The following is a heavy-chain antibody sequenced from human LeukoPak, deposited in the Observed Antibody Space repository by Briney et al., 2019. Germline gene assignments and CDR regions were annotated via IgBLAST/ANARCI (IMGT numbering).Heavy chain of an antibody. D-gene: IGHD6-19*01. CDR3: ARDLPTSSGPL. Sequence: SETLSLTCTVSGGSISSYYWSWIRQPPGKGLEWIGYIYYSGSTNYNPSLKSRVTISLDTSENQFSLKLSSVTPADTAVYYCARDLPTSSGPLWGQGTLVTVSS. J-gene: IGHJ4*02. CDR1: GGSISSYY. CDR2: IYYSGST. V-gene: IGHV4-59*01.